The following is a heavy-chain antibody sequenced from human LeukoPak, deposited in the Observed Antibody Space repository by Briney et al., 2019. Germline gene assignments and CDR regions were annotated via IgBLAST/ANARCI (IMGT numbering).Heavy chain of an antibody. CDR2: ISAYNGNT. J-gene: IGHJ3*02. CDR3: AREGYSGSYGDAFDI. D-gene: IGHD1-26*01. CDR1: GYTFTSYG. Sequence: ASVKVSCKTSGYTFTSYGFGWVRQAPGQGLEWMGWISAYNGNTNSAQTLQGRVTMTTDTSTNTAYMELRSLTSDDTAVYYCAREGYSGSYGDAFDIWGQGTMVTVSS. V-gene: IGHV1-18*01.